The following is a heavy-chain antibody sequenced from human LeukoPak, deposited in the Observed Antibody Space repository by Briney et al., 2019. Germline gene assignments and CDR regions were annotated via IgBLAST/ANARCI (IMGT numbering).Heavy chain of an antibody. J-gene: IGHJ4*02. CDR2: ISYDGSYK. Sequence: GRSLRLSCAASGFTFSSYGMHWVRQAPGKRREWVAVISYDGSYKYYADSVKGRFTISRDNSKNTLFLQMNSLRDEDTAVYYCAKEVSVGATLDYWGQGTLVTVSS. V-gene: IGHV3-30*18. D-gene: IGHD1-26*01. CDR3: AKEVSVGATLDY. CDR1: GFTFSSYG.